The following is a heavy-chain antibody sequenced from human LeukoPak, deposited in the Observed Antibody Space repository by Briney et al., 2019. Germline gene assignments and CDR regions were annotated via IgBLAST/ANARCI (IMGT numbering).Heavy chain of an antibody. D-gene: IGHD3-22*01. V-gene: IGHV3-66*01. J-gene: IGHJ4*02. Sequence: GGSLRLSCVDSGFTFSSHWMTWVRQAPGKGLEWVSVIYSGGSTYYADSVKGRFTISRDNAKNSLYLQMNSLRAEDTAVYYCARAGGVYYYDSSGYMNDYWGQGTLVTVSS. CDR1: GFTFSSHW. CDR3: ARAGGVYYYDSSGYMNDY. CDR2: IYSGGST.